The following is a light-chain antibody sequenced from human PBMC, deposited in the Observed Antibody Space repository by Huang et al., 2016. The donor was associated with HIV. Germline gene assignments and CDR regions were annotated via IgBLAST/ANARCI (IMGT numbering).Light chain of an antibody. J-gene: IGKJ2*01. CDR3: QQSYSTPYT. Sequence: DIQMTQSPSSLSASVGDRVTITCRAIQIISSYVHWYQQTPGKAPNFLIYAASSLQSGFPSRFSGSGSETDFTLTISSLQPEDFATYYCQQSYSTPYTFGQGTKLEIK. V-gene: IGKV1-39*01. CDR2: AAS. CDR1: QIISSY.